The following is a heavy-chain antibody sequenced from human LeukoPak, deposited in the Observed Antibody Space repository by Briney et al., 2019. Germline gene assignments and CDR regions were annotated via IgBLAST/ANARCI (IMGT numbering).Heavy chain of an antibody. Sequence: GGSLRLSCAASGFTFSSYEMNWVRQAPGKGLEWVSYISSSGSYIYYADSVKGRFTISRDNAKNSLYLQMNSLRAEDTAVYYCARGGEMYSSSWYGEYYFDYWGQGTLVTVSS. CDR2: ISSSGSYI. D-gene: IGHD6-13*01. V-gene: IGHV3-21*05. J-gene: IGHJ4*02. CDR1: GFTFSSYE. CDR3: ARGGEMYSSSWYGEYYFDY.